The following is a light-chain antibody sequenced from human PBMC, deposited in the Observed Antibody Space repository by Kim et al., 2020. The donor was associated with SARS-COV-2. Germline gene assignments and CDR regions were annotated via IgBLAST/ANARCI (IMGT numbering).Light chain of an antibody. CDR2: DVS. Sequence: PGQSITISCTGTSSDVGGYNYVSWYQQHPGKAPILMSYDVSTRPSGVSNRFSGSKSGNTASLTISGLQAEDEADYYCSSYTSSSTVFGGGTQLTVL. CDR1: SSDVGGYNY. J-gene: IGLJ2*01. V-gene: IGLV2-14*04. CDR3: SSYTSSSTV.